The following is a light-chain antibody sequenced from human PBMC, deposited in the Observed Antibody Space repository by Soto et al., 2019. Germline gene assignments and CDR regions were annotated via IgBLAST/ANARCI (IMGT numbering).Light chain of an antibody. CDR1: QSVSSN. Sequence: EIVMTQSPATLSVSPGERATLSCRASQSVSSNLAWYQQKPGQAPRLLIYGASTRSTGIPARFSGSESGTEFTLTISRLQAEDFAVYYCQQYNNWPPMAFGQGTKVEIK. CDR3: QQYNNWPPMA. J-gene: IGKJ1*01. V-gene: IGKV3-15*01. CDR2: GAS.